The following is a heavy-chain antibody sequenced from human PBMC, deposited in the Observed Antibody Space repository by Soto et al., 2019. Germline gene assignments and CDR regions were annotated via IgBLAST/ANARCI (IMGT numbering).Heavy chain of an antibody. J-gene: IGHJ6*02. CDR3: ARELAPAALPPPPLMDV. Sequence: GGSLKLAWAVPGFHFRNYGIDGVRQAPGKGLVWVSRINGDGTGTNYADSVKARLTISRDNARNTLYKQMHSLRADDTAMYYCARELAPAALPPPPLMDVWGQGTTVTLSS. D-gene: IGHD2-15*01. CDR2: INGDGTGT. V-gene: IGHV3-74*01. CDR1: GFHFRNYG.